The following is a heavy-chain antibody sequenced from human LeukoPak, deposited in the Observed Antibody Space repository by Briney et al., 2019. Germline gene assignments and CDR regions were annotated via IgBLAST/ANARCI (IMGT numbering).Heavy chain of an antibody. CDR1: GFIVSGKF. D-gene: IGHD3-3*01. J-gene: IGHJ6*02. CDR2: IHYDGKI. CDR3: AKDFTYYDFWSGYPHYYYGMDV. Sequence: GGSLRLSCAASGFIVSGKFMSWVRQAPGKGLEWVSIIHYDGKIRCAGSVGGRFTISRDNSKNTLYLQMNSLRAEDTAVYYCAKDFTYYDFWSGYPHYYYGMDVWGQGTTVTVSS. V-gene: IGHV3-53*05.